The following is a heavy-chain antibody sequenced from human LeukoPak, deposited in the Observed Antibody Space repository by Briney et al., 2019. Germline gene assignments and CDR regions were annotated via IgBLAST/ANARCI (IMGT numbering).Heavy chain of an antibody. V-gene: IGHV4-38-2*01. D-gene: IGHD2-15*01. CDR3: ARVWFGYCSGGSCYSSNYYYYMDV. CDR1: GYSISSGYY. Sequence: PSETLSLTCAVSGYSISSGYYWGWIRQPPGKGLEWIGSIYHSGSTYYNPSLKSRVTISVDTSKNQFSLKLSSVTAADTAVYYCARVWFGYCSGGSCYSSNYYYYMDVWGKGTTVTASS. CDR2: IYHSGST. J-gene: IGHJ6*03.